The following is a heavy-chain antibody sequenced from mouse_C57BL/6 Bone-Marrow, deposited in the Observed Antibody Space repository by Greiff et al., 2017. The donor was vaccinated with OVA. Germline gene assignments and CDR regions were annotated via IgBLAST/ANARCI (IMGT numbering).Heavy chain of an antibody. CDR1: GFTFSSYG. CDR3: ARRRLRRDFDY. Sequence: EVHLVESGGDLVKPGGSLKLSCAASGFTFSSYGMSWVRQTPDKRLEWVATISSGGSYTYYPDSVKGRFTISRDNAKNTLYLQMSSLKSEDTAMYYCARRRLRRDFDYWGQGTTLTVSS. D-gene: IGHD2-2*01. CDR2: ISSGGSYT. J-gene: IGHJ2*01. V-gene: IGHV5-6*01.